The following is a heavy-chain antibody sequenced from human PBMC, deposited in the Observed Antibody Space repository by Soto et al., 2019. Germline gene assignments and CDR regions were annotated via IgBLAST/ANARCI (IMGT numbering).Heavy chain of an antibody. Sequence: GGSLRLSCAASGFSFINAWMTWVRQAPGKGLEWVGRIKSKIDGETTDYAAPVKGRFSVSRDDSKNTLYLQMNSLKTEDTAVYYCTTVRGTSGYYDATCFDDWGQGTLVTVSS. V-gene: IGHV3-15*01. CDR1: GFSFINAW. J-gene: IGHJ4*02. D-gene: IGHD3-22*01. CDR3: TTVRGTSGYYDATCFDD. CDR2: IKSKIDGETT.